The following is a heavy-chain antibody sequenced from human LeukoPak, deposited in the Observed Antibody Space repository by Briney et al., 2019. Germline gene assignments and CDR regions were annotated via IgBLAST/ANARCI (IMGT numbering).Heavy chain of an antibody. CDR3: ARDLTMGYYDSSGYYPPSLPGYYYYYGMDV. Sequence: ASVNVSCKASGYTFTSYDINWVRQATGQGLEWMGWMNPNSGNTGYAQKFQGRVTMTRNTSISTAYMELSSLRSEDTAVYYCARDLTMGYYDSSGYYPPSLPGYYYYYGMDVWGQGTTVTVSS. D-gene: IGHD3-22*01. CDR2: MNPNSGNT. CDR1: GYTFTSYD. V-gene: IGHV1-8*01. J-gene: IGHJ6*02.